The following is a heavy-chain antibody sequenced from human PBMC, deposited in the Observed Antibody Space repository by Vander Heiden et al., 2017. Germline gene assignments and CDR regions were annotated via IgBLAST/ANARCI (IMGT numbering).Heavy chain of an antibody. CDR3: ATEAGNVVTTPPFYYYGLDV. Sequence: QVQLVQSGAELMMLGASVKVSCKDYASTFGKLTRHRVRQAPGKGLEWMGGLNAESGDTVYAPAFVGRVTMTEDTCPDTAYMELSSLRSEDTAVYYCATEAGNVVTTPPFYYYGLDVWGQGTTVTVSS. CDR2: LNAESGDT. J-gene: IGHJ6*02. V-gene: IGHV1-24*01. D-gene: IGHD4-17*01. CDR1: ASTFGKLT.